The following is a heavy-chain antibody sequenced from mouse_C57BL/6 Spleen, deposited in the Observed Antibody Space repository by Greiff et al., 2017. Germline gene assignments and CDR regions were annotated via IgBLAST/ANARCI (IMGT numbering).Heavy chain of an antibody. V-gene: IGHV1-55*01. CDR3: AIYRNYFDY. CDR2: IYPGSGST. J-gene: IGHJ2*01. Sequence: QVQLQQPGAELVKPGASVKMSCKASGYNFTSYWITWVKQRPGQGLEWIGDIYPGSGSTNYKEQFKSKATLTVDTSSSTAYLPLSSLTSEDSAVYYCAIYRNYFDYWGQGTTLTVSS. D-gene: IGHD2-1*01. CDR1: GYNFTSYW.